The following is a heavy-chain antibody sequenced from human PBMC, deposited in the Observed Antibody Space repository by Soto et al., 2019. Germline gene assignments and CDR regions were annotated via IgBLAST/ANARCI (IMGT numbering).Heavy chain of an antibody. D-gene: IGHD6-19*01. CDR2: IGYTGDT. Sequence: PSETLSLTCTVPDVSGASISSASYYWSWVRQHPGKGLEWIGFIGYTGDTQYNPSLKSRLAMSIDTSKNQFSLSLNSVTAADTAVYYCARAQVAGYQPTAGYFDYWGQGXLVTVYS. V-gene: IGHV4-31*03. CDR3: ARAQVAGYQPTAGYFDY. J-gene: IGHJ4*03. CDR1: GASISSASYY.